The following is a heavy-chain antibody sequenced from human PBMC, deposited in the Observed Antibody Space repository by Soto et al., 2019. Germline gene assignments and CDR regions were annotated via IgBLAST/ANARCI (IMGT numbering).Heavy chain of an antibody. CDR2: IDPSDSYT. Sequence: GESLKISCKGSGYSFTSYWISWVRQMPGKGLEWMGRIDPSDSYTNYSPSFQGHVTISADKSISTDYLQWSSLKASDTAMYYCARQWAALRFSATPSGGRDGWGQGTTVTVSS. V-gene: IGHV5-10-1*01. D-gene: IGHD3-3*01. CDR1: GYSFTSYW. J-gene: IGHJ6*02. CDR3: ARQWAALRFSATPSGGRDG.